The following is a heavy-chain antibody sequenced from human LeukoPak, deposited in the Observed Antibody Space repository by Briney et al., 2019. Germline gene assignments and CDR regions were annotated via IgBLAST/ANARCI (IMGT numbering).Heavy chain of an antibody. CDR1: GFTFSNSA. CDR3: AKDRSSGWYGGFDY. Sequence: GGSLRLSCAASGFTFSNSAMSWVRQAPGKGLEWVSVISESGDTYNVDSVKGRFTISRDNSKNTLYLQMNSLRAEDTAVYYCAKDRSSGWYGGFDYWGQGTLVTVSS. J-gene: IGHJ4*02. D-gene: IGHD6-19*01. V-gene: IGHV3-23*01. CDR2: ISESGDT.